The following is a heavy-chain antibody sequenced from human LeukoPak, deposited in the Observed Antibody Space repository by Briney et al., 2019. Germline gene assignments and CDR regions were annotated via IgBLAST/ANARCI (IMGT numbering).Heavy chain of an antibody. CDR3: TDFGY. CDR2: IKSTTDGATT. CDR1: GIILSNAW. V-gene: IGHV3-15*01. D-gene: IGHD3/OR15-3a*01. Sequence: GGSLRLSCAASGIILSNAWMSWVRQAPGKGLEWVGRIKSTTDGATTDYAAPVKGRFTISRDDSKNTLYLQMNSLKNEDTAVYYCTDFGYWGQGTLVTVSS. J-gene: IGHJ4*02.